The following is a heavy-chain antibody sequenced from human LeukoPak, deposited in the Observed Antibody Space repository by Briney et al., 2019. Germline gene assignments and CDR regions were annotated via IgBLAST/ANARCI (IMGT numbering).Heavy chain of an antibody. Sequence: SETLSLTCSVSGGSISSSSDYWGWIRQPPGKGLEWIGSIYSSGSTYYSPSLKSRLTISIDTSKNQFSLKLSSVTAADTAVYFCSRHGWGGMDVWGQGTTVTVSS. J-gene: IGHJ6*02. CDR2: IYSSGST. CDR1: GGSISSSSDY. CDR3: SRHGWGGMDV. D-gene: IGHD3-16*01. V-gene: IGHV4-39*01.